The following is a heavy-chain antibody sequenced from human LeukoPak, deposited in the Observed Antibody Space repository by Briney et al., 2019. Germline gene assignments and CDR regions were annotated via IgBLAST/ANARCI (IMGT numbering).Heavy chain of an antibody. V-gene: IGHV4-61*10. CDR2: IYNSGIT. CDR3: ARTVVTPRYYYYYMDV. Sequence: PSETLSLTCTVSGGSISSGNYYWSWIRQPAGKGLEYIGRIYNSGITNYNPSLKSRVTISVDTSKNQFSLKLSSVTAADTAVYYCARTVVTPRYYYYYMDVWGKGTTVTISS. J-gene: IGHJ6*03. D-gene: IGHD4-23*01. CDR1: GGSISSGNYY.